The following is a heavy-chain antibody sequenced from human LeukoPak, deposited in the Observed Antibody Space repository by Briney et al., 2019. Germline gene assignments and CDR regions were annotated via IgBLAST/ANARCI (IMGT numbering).Heavy chain of an antibody. CDR2: INPNSGGT. Sequence: ASVKVSCKASGDTFTSYAISWVRQAPGQGLEWMGWINPNSGGTNYAQKFQGRVTMTRHTSISTAYMELSRLRSDDTAVYYCARLASLYDSSGYYWGDYWGQGTLVTVSS. D-gene: IGHD3-22*01. CDR1: GDTFTSYA. J-gene: IGHJ4*02. CDR3: ARLASLYDSSGYYWGDY. V-gene: IGHV1-2*02.